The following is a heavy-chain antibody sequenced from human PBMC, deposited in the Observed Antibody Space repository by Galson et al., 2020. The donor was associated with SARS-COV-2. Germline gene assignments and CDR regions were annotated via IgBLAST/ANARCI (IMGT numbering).Heavy chain of an antibody. CDR1: GFTFDDYA. D-gene: IGHD6-25*01. J-gene: IGHJ6*02. V-gene: IGHV3-9*01. CDR3: AKFSGEDYGMDV. CDR2: ISWNSGSI. Sequence: GGSLRLSCAASGFTFDDYAMHWVRQAPGKGLEWVSGISWNSGSIGYADSVKGRFTISRDNAKNSLYLQMNSLRAEDTALYYCAKFSGEDYGMDVWGQGTTVTVSS.